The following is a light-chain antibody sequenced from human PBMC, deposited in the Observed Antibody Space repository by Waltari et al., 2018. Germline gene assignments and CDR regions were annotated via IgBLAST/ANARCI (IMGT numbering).Light chain of an antibody. Sequence: SFELRQPSSVSVSPGQTARITCSADVLSNKYTRWFQQRPGQAPVLAIYKDTERPSGIPERFSGSSSGTTVTLTISGAQVDDEADYYCYSAADDQSWVFGGGTKLTVL. V-gene: IGLV3-27*01. CDR2: KDT. CDR3: YSAADDQSWV. CDR1: VLSNKY. J-gene: IGLJ3*02.